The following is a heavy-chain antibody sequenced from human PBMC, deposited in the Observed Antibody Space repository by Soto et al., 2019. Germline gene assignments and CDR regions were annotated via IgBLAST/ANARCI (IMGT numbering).Heavy chain of an antibody. V-gene: IGHV3-23*01. CDR2: ISGSGGSI. CDR1: GFTFSSYT. CDR3: ARGGLVGALPGY. J-gene: IGHJ4*01. D-gene: IGHD1-26*01. Sequence: ELQLLESGGGLVQPGGSLRLSCAASGFTFSSYTMSWVRQAPGKGLEWVSGISGSGGSIYYADSVKGRFTISRDNSKNTVYLQTNSLRAEDAAVYYCARGGLVGALPGYWGHGTLVIVSS.